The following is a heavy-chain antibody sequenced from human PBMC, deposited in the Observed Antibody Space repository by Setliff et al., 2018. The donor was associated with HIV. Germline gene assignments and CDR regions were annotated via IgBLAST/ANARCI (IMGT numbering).Heavy chain of an antibody. J-gene: IGHJ3*02. CDR3: ARESPNLGELSSNPDASDI. CDR2: LDYSGTT. Sequence: SETLSLTCTVSGGSMSGSSYYWGWIRQPPGKGLEWIGSLDYSGTTYYNPSLKSRVIISLDTSKNHLSLKLRSVTAADTAVYYCARESPNLGELSSNPDASDIWGQGTMVTVSS. D-gene: IGHD3-16*02. CDR1: GGSMSGSSYY. V-gene: IGHV4-39*02.